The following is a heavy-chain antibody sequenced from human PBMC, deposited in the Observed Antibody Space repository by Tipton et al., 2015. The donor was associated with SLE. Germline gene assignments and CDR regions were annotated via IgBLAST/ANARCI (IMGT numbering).Heavy chain of an antibody. CDR1: GFTFSSYA. J-gene: IGHJ4*02. V-gene: IGHV3-64*01. CDR2: ISGNGGST. Sequence: SLRLSCAASGFTFSSYAMHWVRQAPGKGLEYVSAISGNGGSTYYANSVKGRFTISRDNSKNTLYLQMGSLRAEDMAVYYCARDRGGVTMPFDYWGQGTLVTVSS. CDR3: ARDRGGVTMPFDY. D-gene: IGHD3-10*01.